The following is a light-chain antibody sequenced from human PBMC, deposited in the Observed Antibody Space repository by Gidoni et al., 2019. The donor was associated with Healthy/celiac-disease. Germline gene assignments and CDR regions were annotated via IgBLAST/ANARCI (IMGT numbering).Light chain of an antibody. Sequence: DIQMTQSPSSLSASVGDRVTITCRASQSISSYLNWHQQKPGKAPKLLIYAASSLQSGVPSRFSGSGSGTDFTLTISSLQPEDFATYYCQQSYSAWTFXQXTKVEIK. V-gene: IGKV1-39*01. CDR3: QQSYSAWT. CDR1: QSISSY. CDR2: AAS. J-gene: IGKJ1*01.